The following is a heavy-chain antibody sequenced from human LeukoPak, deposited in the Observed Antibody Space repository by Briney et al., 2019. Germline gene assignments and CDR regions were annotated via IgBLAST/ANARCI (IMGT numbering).Heavy chain of an antibody. CDR1: GGSISSSNW. V-gene: IGHV4-4*02. CDR2: MHHSGST. CDR3: ARGRQLAAAGTGTYYYYYYMDV. J-gene: IGHJ6*03. Sequence: SETLSLTCAVSGGSISSSNWWSWVRQPPGKGLEWIGEMHHSGSTNYNPSLKSRVTISVDKSKKQFSLKLSSVTAADTAVYYCARGRQLAAAGTGTYYYYYYMDVWGKGTTVTVSS. D-gene: IGHD6-13*01.